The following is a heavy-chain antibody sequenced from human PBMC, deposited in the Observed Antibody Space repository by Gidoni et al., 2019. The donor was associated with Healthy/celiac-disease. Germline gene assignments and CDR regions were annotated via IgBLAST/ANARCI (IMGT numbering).Heavy chain of an antibody. CDR2: ISWDGGST. CDR3: AKDAYSGDRFVYYYYYGMDV. CDR1: GFTFDDYT. J-gene: IGHJ6*02. D-gene: IGHD2-21*01. V-gene: IGHV3-43*01. Sequence: EVQLVESGGVVVQPGGSLRLSCAASGFTFDDYTMHWVRQAPGKGLEWVSLISWDGGSTYYADSVKGRFTISRDNSKNSLYLQMNSLRTEDTALYYCAKDAYSGDRFVYYYYYGMDVWGQGTTVTVSS.